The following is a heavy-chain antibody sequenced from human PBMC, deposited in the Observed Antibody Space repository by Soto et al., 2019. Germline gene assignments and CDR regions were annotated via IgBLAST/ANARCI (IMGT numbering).Heavy chain of an antibody. CDR2: IYYSGST. V-gene: IGHV4-59*08. J-gene: IGHJ4*02. D-gene: IGHD5-12*01. CDR3: ARQGSGYSGYDSYFDY. Sequence: PSETLSLTCTVSGGSISSYYWSWIRQPPGKGLEWIGYIYYSGSTNYNPSLKSRVTISVDTSKNQFSLKLSSVTAADTAVYYCARQGSGYSGYDSYFDYWGQGTLVTVSS. CDR1: GGSISSYY.